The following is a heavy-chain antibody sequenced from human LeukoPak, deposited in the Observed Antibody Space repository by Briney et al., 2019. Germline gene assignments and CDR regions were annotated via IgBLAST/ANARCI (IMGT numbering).Heavy chain of an antibody. Sequence: GESLKISCKASGYRFTNYWIGWVRQMPGKGLEWMGIIYLGDSDTRYSPSFQGQVTISADKSISTAYLQWSSLKASDSAMYYCAKVGYCSSTSCAYRPFDYWGQGSLVTVSS. V-gene: IGHV5-51*01. J-gene: IGHJ4*02. CDR2: IYLGDSDT. CDR3: AKVGYCSSTSCAYRPFDY. D-gene: IGHD2-2*01. CDR1: GYRFTNYW.